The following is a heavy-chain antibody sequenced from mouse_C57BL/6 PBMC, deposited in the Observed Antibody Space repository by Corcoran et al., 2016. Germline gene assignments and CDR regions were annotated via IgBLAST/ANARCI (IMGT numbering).Heavy chain of an antibody. CDR2: IYPGDGDT. Sequence: QVQLQQSGAELVKPGASVKISCKASGYAFSSYWMNWVKQRPGKGLEWIGQIYPGDGDTNYNGKFKGKATLTADKSSSTAYMQLSSLTSEDSAVYFCAKGFYYDYDGAWFAYWGQGTLVTVSA. CDR3: AKGFYYDYDGAWFAY. V-gene: IGHV1-80*01. CDR1: GYAFSSYW. D-gene: IGHD2-4*01. J-gene: IGHJ3*01.